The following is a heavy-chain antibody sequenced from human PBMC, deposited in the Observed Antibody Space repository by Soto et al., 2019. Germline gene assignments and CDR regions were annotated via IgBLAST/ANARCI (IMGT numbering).Heavy chain of an antibody. J-gene: IGHJ6*02. Sequence: SVKVSCKASGGTFRTSGISWVRQALGQGLEWMGGIIPIFGTPNYAQKFQGRVTITADESTSKAFMELSSLRAEDTAVYYCARGGSSSGFINYYYDMDVWGQGTTVTVSS. CDR3: ARGGSSSGFINYYYDMDV. CDR2: IIPIFGTP. V-gene: IGHV1-69*13. CDR1: GGTFRTSG. D-gene: IGHD6-19*01.